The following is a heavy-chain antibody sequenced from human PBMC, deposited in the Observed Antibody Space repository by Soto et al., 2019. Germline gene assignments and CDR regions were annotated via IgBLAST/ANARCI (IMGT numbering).Heavy chain of an antibody. CDR2: ISSSSSTI. CDR1: GFTFSSYS. J-gene: IGHJ3*02. D-gene: IGHD4-17*01. CDR3: AREYTDYGYDI. V-gene: IGHV3-48*01. Sequence: EVQLVESGGGLVQPGGSLRLSCAASGFTFSSYSMNWVRQAQGRGLEWVSYISSSSSTISYADSVKGRFTISRDNAKNSLYLQMNSLRAEDTAVYYCAREYTDYGYDIWGQGTMVTVSS.